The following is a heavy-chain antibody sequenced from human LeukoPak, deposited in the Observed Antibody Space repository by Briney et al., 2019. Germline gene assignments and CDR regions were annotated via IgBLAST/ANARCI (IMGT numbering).Heavy chain of an antibody. Sequence: GGSLRLSCAASGFTFNSYSMNWVRQAPGKGLEWVSSISSSSYYIYYADSVKGRFTISRDNAKNSLYLQMNSLRAEDTAVYYCAELGITMIGGVWGKGTTVTISS. CDR3: AELGITMIGGV. CDR2: ISSSSYYI. CDR1: GFTFNSYS. J-gene: IGHJ6*04. D-gene: IGHD3-10*02. V-gene: IGHV3-21*01.